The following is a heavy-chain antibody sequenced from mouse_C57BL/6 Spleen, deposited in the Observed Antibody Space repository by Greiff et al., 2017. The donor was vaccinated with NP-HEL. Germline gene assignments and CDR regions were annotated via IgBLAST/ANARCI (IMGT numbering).Heavy chain of an antibody. J-gene: IGHJ4*01. CDR1: GFTFSDYG. V-gene: IGHV5-17*01. CDR3: ARRDYDDGYYYAMDY. Sequence: EVQGVESGGGLVKPGGSLKLSCAASGFTFSDYGMHWVRQAPEKGLEWVAYISSGSSTIYYADTVKGRFTISRDNAKNTLFLQMTSLRSEDTAMYYCARRDYDDGYYYAMDYWGQGTSVTVSS. CDR2: ISSGSSTI. D-gene: IGHD2-4*01.